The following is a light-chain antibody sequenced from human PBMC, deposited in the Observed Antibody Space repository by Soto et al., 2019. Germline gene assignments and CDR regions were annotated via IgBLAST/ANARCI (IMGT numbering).Light chain of an antibody. CDR3: QQYNNWPRT. CDR1: QSVSSN. CDR2: GAS. Sequence: IVMTHSPSTLSVSQGERATLSCRASQSVSSNLAWYQQKPGQAPRLLLYGASTRATGIPARFSGSGSGTEFTLTISSLQSEDFAVYYCQQYNNWPRTFGQGTKVDI. J-gene: IGKJ1*01. V-gene: IGKV3D-15*01.